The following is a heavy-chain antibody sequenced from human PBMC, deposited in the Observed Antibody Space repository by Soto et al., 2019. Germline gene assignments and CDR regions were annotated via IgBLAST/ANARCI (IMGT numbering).Heavy chain of an antibody. J-gene: IGHJ6*02. D-gene: IGHD3-10*01. V-gene: IGHV1-8*01. CDR3: ARAHLWFGELNYYGMDV. CDR2: MNPNSGNT. Sequence: ASVKVSCKASGYTFTSYDINWVRQATGQGLEWMGWMNPNSGNTGYAQKFQGRVTMTRNTSISTAYMELSSLRSEDTAAYYCARAHLWFGELNYYGMDVWGQGTTVTVSS. CDR1: GYTFTSYD.